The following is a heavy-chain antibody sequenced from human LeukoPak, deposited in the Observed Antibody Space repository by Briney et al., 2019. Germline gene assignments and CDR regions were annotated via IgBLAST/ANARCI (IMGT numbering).Heavy chain of an antibody. CDR2: INPNSGGT. Sequence: GASVKVSCKASGYTFTGYYMHWVRQAPGQGLEWMGWINPNSGGTNYAQKFQGRVTMTRDTSISTAYMELSSLRSEDTAVYYCAASLVGATDFSDWGQGTLVTVSS. V-gene: IGHV1-2*02. J-gene: IGHJ4*02. CDR1: GYTFTGYY. D-gene: IGHD1-26*01. CDR3: AASLVGATDFSD.